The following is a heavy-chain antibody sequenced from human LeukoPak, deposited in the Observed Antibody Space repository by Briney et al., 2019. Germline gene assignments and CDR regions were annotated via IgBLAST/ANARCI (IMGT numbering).Heavy chain of an antibody. J-gene: IGHJ4*02. CDR3: AKGAVKGSYFDALDY. D-gene: IGHD1-26*01. V-gene: IGHV3-30*18. Sequence: PGRSLRLSCAASGFTFSSYGMHWVRQAPGKGLEWVAVISYDGSNKYYADSVKGRFTISRDNSMNTLYLQMNSLRAEDTAVYYCAKGAVKGSYFDALDYWGQGTLVTVSS. CDR2: ISYDGSNK. CDR1: GFTFSSYG.